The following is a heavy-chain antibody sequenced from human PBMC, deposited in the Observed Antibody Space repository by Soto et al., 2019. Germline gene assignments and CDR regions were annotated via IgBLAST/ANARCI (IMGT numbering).Heavy chain of an antibody. Sequence: EASVKVSCKFSGGTFSSHSINWVRQAPGQGLEWMGGIIPIFGPANFAKNFQGRVTITADESTTTAYMELSSLTSEDTAVYYCATGSFTSTGGRIGYHYNAMDVWGQGTTVTVSS. CDR1: GGTFSSHS. CDR2: IIPIFGPA. CDR3: ATGSFTSTGGRIGYHYNAMDV. J-gene: IGHJ6*02. V-gene: IGHV1-69*13. D-gene: IGHD1-1*01.